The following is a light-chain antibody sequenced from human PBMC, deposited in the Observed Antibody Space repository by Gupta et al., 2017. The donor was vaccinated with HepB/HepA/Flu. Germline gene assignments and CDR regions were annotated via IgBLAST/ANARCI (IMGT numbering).Light chain of an antibody. CDR2: DVN. CDR1: SSDVGGYNY. J-gene: IGLJ2*01. CDR3: SSYAGSYTVL. V-gene: IGLV2-11*01. Sequence: QSALTQPRSVSGSPGQSVTISCTGTSSDVGGYNYVSWYQQHPGKAPKLMIYDVNKRPSGVPDRFPGSKSGNTASLTISGLQAEDEADYYCSSYAGSYTVLFGGGTKLTVL.